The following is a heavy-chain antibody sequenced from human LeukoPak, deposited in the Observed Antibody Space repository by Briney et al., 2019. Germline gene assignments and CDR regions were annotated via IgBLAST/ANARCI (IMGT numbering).Heavy chain of an antibody. J-gene: IGHJ4*02. CDR1: GGSFSGYY. Sequence: PSETLCLTCAVYGGSFSGYYWSWIRQPPGKGLEWIGEINHSGSTNYNPSLKSRVTISVDTSKNQFSLKLSSVTAADTAVYYCARDNYIVYYDFWSGYYRYFDYWGQGTLVTVSS. V-gene: IGHV4-34*01. CDR3: ARDNYIVYYDFWSGYYRYFDY. CDR2: INHSGST. D-gene: IGHD3-3*01.